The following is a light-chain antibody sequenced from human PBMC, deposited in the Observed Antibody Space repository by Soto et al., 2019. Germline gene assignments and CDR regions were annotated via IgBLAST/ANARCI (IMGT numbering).Light chain of an antibody. CDR1: QSVSSN. J-gene: IGKJ1*01. CDR3: QQYNNWPWT. Sequence: EAVLRQSPGTLSLSPGERANLSCRASQSVSSNYLAWYQQKPGQAPRLLIYGASSRATGIPDRFSGSGSGTDVTLTISSLQSEDFAVYYCQQYNNWPWTFGQGTKVDI. V-gene: IGKV3D-15*01. CDR2: GAS.